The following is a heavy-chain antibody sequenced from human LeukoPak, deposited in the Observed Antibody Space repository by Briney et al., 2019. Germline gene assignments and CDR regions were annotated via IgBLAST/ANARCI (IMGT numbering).Heavy chain of an antibody. CDR3: ARVRMGATLIFDY. Sequence: PSETLSLTCTVSGGSISSSSYYWGWIRQPPGKGLEWIGSIYYSGSTYYNPSLKSRVTISVDTSKNQFSLKLSSVTAADTAVYYCARVRMGATLIFDYWGQGTLVTVSS. CDR1: GGSISSSSYY. D-gene: IGHD1-26*01. V-gene: IGHV4-39*07. J-gene: IGHJ4*02. CDR2: IYYSGST.